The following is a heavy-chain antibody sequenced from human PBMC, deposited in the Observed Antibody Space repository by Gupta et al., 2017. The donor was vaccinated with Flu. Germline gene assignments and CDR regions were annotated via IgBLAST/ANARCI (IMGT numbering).Heavy chain of an antibody. V-gene: IGHV3-69-1*01. CDR1: GFSLSDSH. J-gene: IGHJ4*02. D-gene: IGHD2-21*01. CDR2: IGSGGNT. Sequence: EVHLVESGGGLVQPGGSLRLTCVISGFSLSDSHMNWLRQVPGKGPEWISYIGSGGNTDYADSVRGRFTISRDNARDSVFLQMNSLRDEDTALYYCARDLDWAFIFWGQGVLVTVSS. CDR3: ARDLDWAFIF.